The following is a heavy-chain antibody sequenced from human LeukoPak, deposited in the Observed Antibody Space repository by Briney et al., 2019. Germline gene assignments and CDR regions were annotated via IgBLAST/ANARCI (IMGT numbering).Heavy chain of an antibody. CDR1: GGSISSYY. D-gene: IGHD2-2*02. CDR3: ARITPHCSSTSCYSGAFDY. V-gene: IGHV4-59*12. Sequence: SEALSLTCTVSGGSISSYYWSWIRQPPGKGLEWIGYIYYSGSTNYNSSLKSRVTISVDTSKNQFSLKLSSVTAADTAVYYCARITPHCSSTSCYSGAFDYWGQGTLVTVSS. J-gene: IGHJ4*02. CDR2: IYYSGST.